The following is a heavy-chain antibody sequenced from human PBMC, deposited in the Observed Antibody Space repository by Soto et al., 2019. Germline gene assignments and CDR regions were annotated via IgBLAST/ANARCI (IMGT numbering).Heavy chain of an antibody. CDR1: GFSLSDGRMG. V-gene: IGHV2-26*01. J-gene: IGHJ3*02. D-gene: IGHD6-19*01. CDR3: ARIEYISGWFWDDAFKI. Sequence: QVTLKESGPVLVKPTETLTLTCTVSGFSLSDGRMGVSWIRQPPGEALEWLAHIFSNDETSYSPSLKSRLTRSKDTSNSQVVLTLATLHPVDTAPYYFARIEYISGWFWDDAFKIWGQGTMVTVSS. CDR2: IFSNDET.